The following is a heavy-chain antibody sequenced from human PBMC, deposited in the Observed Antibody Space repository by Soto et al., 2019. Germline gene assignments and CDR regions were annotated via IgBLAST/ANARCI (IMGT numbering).Heavy chain of an antibody. J-gene: IGHJ4*02. V-gene: IGHV3-23*01. Sequence: EVQLLESGGGLVQPGGSLRVSCEASGFTFSKYSMSWVRQAPGKGLEWVSTISGSGGSTYYAASVKGRFTISRDSSKNTLFLQMNSLGAVDTAIYYCSTQPWSSSSRCPFDYWGQGTLVNVSS. D-gene: IGHD2-2*01. CDR3: STQPWSSSSRCPFDY. CDR1: GFTFSKYS. CDR2: ISGSGGST.